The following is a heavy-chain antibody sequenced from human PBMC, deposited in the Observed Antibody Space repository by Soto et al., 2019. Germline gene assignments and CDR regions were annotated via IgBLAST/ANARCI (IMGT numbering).Heavy chain of an antibody. CDR3: ARFSYYDFWSGYSHNWFDP. CDR1: GGSISSGGYY. D-gene: IGHD3-3*01. J-gene: IGHJ5*02. CDR2: IYYSGST. Sequence: QVQLQESGPGLVKPSQTLSLTCTVSGGSISSGGYYWSWIRQHPGKGLEWIGYIYYSGSTYYNPSLKSRVTISVDTSKNQFSLKLSSVTAADTAVYYCARFSYYDFWSGYSHNWFDPWGQGTLVTVSS. V-gene: IGHV4-31*03.